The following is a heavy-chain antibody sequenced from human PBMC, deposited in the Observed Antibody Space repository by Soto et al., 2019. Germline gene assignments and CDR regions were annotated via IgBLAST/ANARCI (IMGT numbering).Heavy chain of an antibody. J-gene: IGHJ6*02. Sequence: ETLSLTCTVSGGSISSYYWSWIRQPPGKGLEWIGYIYYSGSTNYNPSLKSRVTISVDTSKNQFSLKLSSVTAADTAVYYCARDLAVAQYYYGMDVWGQGTTVTVSS. CDR3: ARDLAVAQYYYGMDV. CDR2: IYYSGST. CDR1: GGSISSYY. V-gene: IGHV4-59*01. D-gene: IGHD6-19*01.